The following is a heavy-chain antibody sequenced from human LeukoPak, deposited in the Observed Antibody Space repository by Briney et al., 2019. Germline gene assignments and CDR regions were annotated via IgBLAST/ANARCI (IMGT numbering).Heavy chain of an antibody. CDR1: GFTFSNYG. CDR3: AKMARHGAFGGYFDY. Sequence: GGSLRLSCAASGFTFSNYGMSWVRQAPGKGLEWVSTISGSGGSTYYADSVKGRFTSSRDSSKDTLYLQMNSLRAEDTAVYFCAKMARHGAFGGYFDYWRQGTLVTVSS. V-gene: IGHV3-23*01. J-gene: IGHJ4*02. CDR2: ISGSGGST. D-gene: IGHD3-10*01.